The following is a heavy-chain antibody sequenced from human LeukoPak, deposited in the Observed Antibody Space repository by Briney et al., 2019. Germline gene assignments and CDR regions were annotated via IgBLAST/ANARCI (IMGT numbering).Heavy chain of an antibody. CDR1: GGSISSYY. D-gene: IGHD4-17*01. CDR2: IYTSGST. V-gene: IGHV4-4*09. CDR3: ARWGNNYGDDGFDY. Sequence: SETLSLTCTVSGGSISSYYWSWIRQPPGKGLEWIGYIYTSGSTNYNPSLKSRVTISVDTSKNQFSPKLSSVTAADTAVYYCARWGNNYGDDGFDYWGQGTLVTVSS. J-gene: IGHJ4*02.